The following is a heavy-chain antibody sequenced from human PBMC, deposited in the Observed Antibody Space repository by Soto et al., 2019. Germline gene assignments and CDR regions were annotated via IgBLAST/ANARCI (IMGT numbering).Heavy chain of an antibody. D-gene: IGHD4-17*01. CDR2: IKEDGSEK. V-gene: IGHV3-7*05. Sequence: EVHLVESGGGLVQPGGSLRLSCAASGFSFSVSYMTWIRQAPGKGLEWVATIKEDGSEKYYADSLRGRFTIPKDNAEQSVWVQVSSLRAEDTAVYYCASLGSGDYGGYVGSGFWGQETLVIVSS. CDR1: GFSFSVSY. J-gene: IGHJ4*02. CDR3: ASLGSGDYGGYVGSGF.